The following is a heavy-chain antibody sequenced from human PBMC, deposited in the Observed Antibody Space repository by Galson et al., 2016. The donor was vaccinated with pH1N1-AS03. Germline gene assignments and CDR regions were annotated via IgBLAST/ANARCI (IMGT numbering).Heavy chain of an antibody. CDR1: GGSISSGSYY. V-gene: IGHV4-61*02. CDR2: IYTSGST. D-gene: IGHD2-15*01. Sequence: LSLTCTLSGGSISSGSYYWSWIRQPAGKGLEWIGRIYTSGSTNYNPSLKSRVTISVDTSKNQFSLKPSSVPAADTAVYYCARDDIYYYCMEVWGQGTTVTVSS. CDR3: ARDDIYYYCMEV. J-gene: IGHJ6*02.